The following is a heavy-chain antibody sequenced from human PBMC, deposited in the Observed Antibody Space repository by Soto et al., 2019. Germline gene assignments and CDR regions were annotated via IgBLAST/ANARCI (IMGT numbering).Heavy chain of an antibody. CDR1: GGTFSSYA. D-gene: IGHD4-4*01. J-gene: IGHJ5*02. V-gene: IGHV1-69*06. Sequence: ASVKVSCKASGGTFSSYAISWVRQAPGQGLEWMGGIIPIFGTANYAQKFQGRVTITADKSTSTAYMELSSLRSEDTAVYYCARSKTPLMTTVTTGFDPWCQGTLVTGS. CDR2: IIPIFGTA. CDR3: ARSKTPLMTTVTTGFDP.